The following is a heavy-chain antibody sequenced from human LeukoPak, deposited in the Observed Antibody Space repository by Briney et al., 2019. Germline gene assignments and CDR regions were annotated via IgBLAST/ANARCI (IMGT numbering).Heavy chain of an antibody. J-gene: IGHJ5*02. CDR1: GGSISSSSYY. CDR2: IYYSGST. V-gene: IGHV4-39*07. Sequence: SEILSLTCTVSGGSISSSSYYWGWIRQPPGKGLEWIGSIYYSGSTYYNPSLKSRVTISVDTSKNQFSLKLSSVTAADTAVYYCARDLFFDPWGQGTLVTVSS. CDR3: ARDLFFDP.